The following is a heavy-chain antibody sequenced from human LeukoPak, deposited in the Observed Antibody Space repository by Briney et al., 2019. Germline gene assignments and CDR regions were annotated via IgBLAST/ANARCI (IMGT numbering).Heavy chain of an antibody. CDR1: GYTFTSYY. Sequence: ASVKVSCKASGYTFTSYYMHWVRQAPGQGLEWMGIINPSGGSTSYAQKFQGRVTMTRDTSTSTVYMELSSLRSEDTAVYYCARGGYSGYDQHYYYYMDVWGKGTTVTVSS. CDR3: ARGGYSGYDQHYYYYMDV. J-gene: IGHJ6*03. V-gene: IGHV1-46*01. CDR2: INPSGGST. D-gene: IGHD5-12*01.